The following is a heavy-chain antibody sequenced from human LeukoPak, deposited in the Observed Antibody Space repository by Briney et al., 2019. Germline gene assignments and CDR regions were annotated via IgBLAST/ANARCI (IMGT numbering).Heavy chain of an antibody. CDR3: ARDPLPPVVLLWFGELSVGAFDI. Sequence: ASVKVSCKASGYTFTSYGISWVRQAPGQGLEWMGWISAYNGNTNYAQKLRGRVTMTTDTSTSTAYVELRSLRSDDTAVYYCARDPLPPVVLLWFGELSVGAFDIWGQGTMVTVSS. D-gene: IGHD3-10*01. V-gene: IGHV1-18*01. J-gene: IGHJ3*02. CDR1: GYTFTSYG. CDR2: ISAYNGNT.